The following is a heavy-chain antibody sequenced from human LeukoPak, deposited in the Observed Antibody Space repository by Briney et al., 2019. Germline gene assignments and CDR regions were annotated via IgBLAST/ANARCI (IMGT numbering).Heavy chain of an antibody. V-gene: IGHV4-59*08. D-gene: IGHD6-6*01. Sequence: PSEILSLTCTVSGGSISYYYWSWIRQPPGKGLEWIGYIYYSGSTNYNPSLKSRVTISVDTSKNQFSLKLRSVTAADTAVYYCARHQDSSSSAWFDPWGQGTLVTVSS. CDR1: GGSISYYY. J-gene: IGHJ5*02. CDR2: IYYSGST. CDR3: ARHQDSSSSAWFDP.